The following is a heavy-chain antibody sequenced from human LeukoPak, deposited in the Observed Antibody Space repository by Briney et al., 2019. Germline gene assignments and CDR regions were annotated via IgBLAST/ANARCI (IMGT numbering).Heavy chain of an antibody. V-gene: IGHV5-51*01. CDR1: GYSFTSYW. Sequence: GESLKISCKGSGYSFTSYWIGWVRQMPGKGLEWMGIIYPGDSDTRYSPSFQGQVTISADKSLSPAYLQWSSLKASDTAMYYCARQKAAAGYYFDYWGQGTLVTVSS. CDR2: IYPGDSDT. J-gene: IGHJ4*02. D-gene: IGHD6-13*01. CDR3: ARQKAAAGYYFDY.